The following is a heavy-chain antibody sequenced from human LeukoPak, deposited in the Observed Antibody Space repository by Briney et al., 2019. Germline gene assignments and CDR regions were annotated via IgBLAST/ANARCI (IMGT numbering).Heavy chain of an antibody. D-gene: IGHD3-10*01. CDR2: ISGSGGST. Sequence: TGGSLRLYCAPSGFTFSSYAMSWVRQAPGKGLEWVSAISGSGGSTYYADSVKGRFTISRDNSKNTLYLQMNSLRAEDTAVYYCAKGMQYYYYMDVWGKGTTVTVSS. J-gene: IGHJ6*03. CDR1: GFTFSSYA. CDR3: AKGMQYYYYMDV. V-gene: IGHV3-23*01.